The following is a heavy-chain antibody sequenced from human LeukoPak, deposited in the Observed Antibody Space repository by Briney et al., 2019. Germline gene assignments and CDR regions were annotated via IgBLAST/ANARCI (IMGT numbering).Heavy chain of an antibody. V-gene: IGHV4-4*07. D-gene: IGHD3-22*01. J-gene: IGHJ4*02. CDR2: IYTSGST. CDR3: ARDLLTYYYDSSGYFDY. CDR1: GGSISSYY. Sequence: SETLSLTCTVSGGSISSYYWSWIRQPARKGLEWIGRIYTSGSTNYNPSLKSRVTMSVDTSKNQFSLKLSSVTAADTAVYYCARDLLTYYYDSSGYFDYWGQGTLVTVSS.